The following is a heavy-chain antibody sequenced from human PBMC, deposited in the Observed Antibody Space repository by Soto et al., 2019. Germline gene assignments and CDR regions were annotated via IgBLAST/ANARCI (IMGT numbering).Heavy chain of an antibody. J-gene: IGHJ5*02. V-gene: IGHV1-69*13. D-gene: IGHD3-16*01. CDR1: GGTFSSYA. CDR2: IIPIFGTA. Sequence: SVKVSCKASGGTFSSYAISWVRQAPGQGLEWMGGIIPIFGTANYAQKFQGRVAITADESTSTAYMELSSLRSEDTAVYYCASALGGTNWFDPWGQGTLVTVSS. CDR3: ASALGGTNWFDP.